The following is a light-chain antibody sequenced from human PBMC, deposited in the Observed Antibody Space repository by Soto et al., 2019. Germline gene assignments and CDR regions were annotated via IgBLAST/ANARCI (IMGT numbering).Light chain of an antibody. CDR1: SSNIGAGYD. Sequence: QSVLTQPPSVSGAPGPRVTISCTGSSSNIGAGYDVHWYQQLPGTAPKLLISGNSNRPSGGPDRFSGSKSGTSASLAITGLQAEDEADYYCQSYDSSLSGSVFGGGTKVTVL. CDR2: GNS. CDR3: QSYDSSLSGSV. V-gene: IGLV1-40*01. J-gene: IGLJ2*01.